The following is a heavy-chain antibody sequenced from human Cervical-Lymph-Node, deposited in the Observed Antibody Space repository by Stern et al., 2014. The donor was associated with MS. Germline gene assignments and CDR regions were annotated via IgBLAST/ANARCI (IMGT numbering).Heavy chain of an antibody. CDR2: FDPDHDET. Sequence: QVQLVQSGAEVKKPGASVKVSCKVSGYTLSEISMHWVRQAPGKGLEWMGGFDPDHDETSYAQKFQGRVTMAEDISTDTAYMELSSLRSEDTAVYYCATHRGRVTYYYGMDVWGQGTTVTVSS. CDR1: GYTLSEIS. D-gene: IGHD2-21*02. CDR3: ATHRGRVTYYYGMDV. J-gene: IGHJ6*02. V-gene: IGHV1-24*01.